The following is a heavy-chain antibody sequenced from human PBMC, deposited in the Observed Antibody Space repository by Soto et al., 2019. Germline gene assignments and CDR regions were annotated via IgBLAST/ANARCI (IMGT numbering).Heavy chain of an antibody. CDR3: ASGGAGSGPVTWELPDH. Sequence: QMQLVQSGAEVKKTGSSVTVSCKALGNTFTYRYLHWVRQAPGQALEWMGWITPFNGDVHYAQKDQARVTITTDRSINTAYMRMSSLRSEDTAMYYCASGGAGSGPVTWELPDHWGQGTLVTVSS. CDR2: ITPFNGDV. D-gene: IGHD1-26*01. V-gene: IGHV1-45*02. CDR1: GNTFTYRY. J-gene: IGHJ4*02.